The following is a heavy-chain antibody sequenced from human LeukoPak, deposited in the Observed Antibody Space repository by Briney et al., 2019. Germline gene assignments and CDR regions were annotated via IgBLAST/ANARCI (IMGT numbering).Heavy chain of an antibody. CDR2: IYHSGST. CDR3: ARGIRGYSYYYDY. J-gene: IGHJ4*02. D-gene: IGHD5-18*01. V-gene: IGHV4-38-2*02. Sequence: NPSETLSLTCTVSGYSISSSYYWGWIRQPPGKGLEWIGSIYHSGSTYYNPSLKSRVTISVDTSKNQFSLKLSSVTATDTAVYFCARGIRGYSYYYDYWGQGTLVTVSS. CDR1: GYSISSSYY.